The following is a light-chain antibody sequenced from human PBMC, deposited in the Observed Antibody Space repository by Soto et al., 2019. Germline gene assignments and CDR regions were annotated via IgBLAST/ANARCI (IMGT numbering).Light chain of an antibody. CDR3: QLVESYPTT. V-gene: IGKV1-9*01. J-gene: IGKJ5*01. CDR1: QDIGTY. Sequence: IPLTQSPSSLSATVGDRVTLTCRASQDIGTYLAWYQQKPGKAPKVLIYHASTLQSGVPSRFSGSGSGTDFTLTISSLQPEDFAIYYCQLVESYPTTFGRGTRLDIK. CDR2: HAS.